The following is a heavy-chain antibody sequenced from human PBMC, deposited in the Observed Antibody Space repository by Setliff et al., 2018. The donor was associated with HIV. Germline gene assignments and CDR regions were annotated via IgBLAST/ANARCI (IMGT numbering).Heavy chain of an antibody. Sequence: SETLSLTCTVSGGSISSSSYYWGWIRQPPGKGLEWIGSIYYRGSTYYNPSLKSRVTMSADTSKNQFFLRLESVTAADTAVYYCEVAGQWGQGSLVTVSS. J-gene: IGHJ4*02. CDR2: IYYRGST. CDR3: EVAGQ. CDR1: GGSISSSSYY. V-gene: IGHV4-39*07. D-gene: IGHD6-19*01.